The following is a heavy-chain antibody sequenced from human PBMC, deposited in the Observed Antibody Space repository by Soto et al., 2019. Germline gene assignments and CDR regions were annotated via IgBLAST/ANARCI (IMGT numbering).Heavy chain of an antibody. D-gene: IGHD6-19*01. J-gene: IGHJ4*02. Sequence: QVQLQQWGAGLLKPSETLSLTCAVYGGSFSGYYWSWIRQPPGKGLAWIGEINHSGSTNYNPSLKSRVTISVDTSKNQFSLKLSSVTAADTAVYYCARRIAVAGSPFVDYWGQGTLVTVSS. CDR1: GGSFSGYY. V-gene: IGHV4-34*01. CDR3: ARRIAVAGSPFVDY. CDR2: INHSGST.